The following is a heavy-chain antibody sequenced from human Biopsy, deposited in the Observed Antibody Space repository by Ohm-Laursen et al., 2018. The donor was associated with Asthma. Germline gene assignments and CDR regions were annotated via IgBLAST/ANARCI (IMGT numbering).Heavy chain of an antibody. CDR2: IYYSGST. J-gene: IGHJ4*02. D-gene: IGHD2-21*02. CDR1: GGSINIGDYY. Sequence: GILSLTCTVSGGSINIGDYYWSWIRQHPVKGLEWIGHIYYSGSTNYNPSLKSRVTISIDASKNQFSLKLTSVTAADTAVYYCARGVDRVTGLLDHFDSWGQGTLVTVSS. CDR3: ARGVDRVTGLLDHFDS. V-gene: IGHV4-61*08.